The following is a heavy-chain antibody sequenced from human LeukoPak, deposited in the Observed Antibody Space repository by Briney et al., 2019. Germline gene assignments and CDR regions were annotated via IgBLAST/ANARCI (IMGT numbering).Heavy chain of an antibody. CDR2: INHSGST. Sequence: PSETLSLTCAVYGGSFSGYYWSWIRQPPGKGLEWIGEINHSGSTNYNPSLKSRVTISVDTSKNQFSLKLSSVTAADTAVYYCAVAAAGTKGPNWFDPWGQGTLVTVSS. D-gene: IGHD6-13*01. CDR3: AVAAAGTKGPNWFDP. J-gene: IGHJ5*02. CDR1: GGSFSGYY. V-gene: IGHV4-34*01.